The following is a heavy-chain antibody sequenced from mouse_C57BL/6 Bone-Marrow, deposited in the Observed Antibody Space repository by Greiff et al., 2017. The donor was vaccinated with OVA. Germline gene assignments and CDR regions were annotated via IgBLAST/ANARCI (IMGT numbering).Heavy chain of an antibody. V-gene: IGHV1-64*01. CDR1: GYTFTRYW. CDR2: LHPNSGST. Sequence: QVHVKQPGAELVKPGASVKLSCKASGYTFTRYWMHWVKQRPGQGLEWIGMLHPNSGSTNYTEKFKSKATLTVDKSSSTAYMQLSSLTSEDSAVYYCARPDGYYVHWYFDVWGTGTTVTVSS. D-gene: IGHD2-3*01. CDR3: ARPDGYYVHWYFDV. J-gene: IGHJ1*03.